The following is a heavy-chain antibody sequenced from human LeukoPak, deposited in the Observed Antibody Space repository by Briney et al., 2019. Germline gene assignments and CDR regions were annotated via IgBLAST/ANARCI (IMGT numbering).Heavy chain of an antibody. Sequence: SETLSLTCSVAGGSIRVYYWSWIRHPPGKGLECIGNIYYSGSTNYNPSLKSRVTISVDTSKNQFSLKLSSVTAADTAVYYCAREAGAPYGMDVWGQGTTVAVSS. CDR2: IYYSGST. D-gene: IGHD3-10*01. J-gene: IGHJ6*02. CDR1: GGSIRVYY. CDR3: AREAGAPYGMDV. V-gene: IGHV4-59*01.